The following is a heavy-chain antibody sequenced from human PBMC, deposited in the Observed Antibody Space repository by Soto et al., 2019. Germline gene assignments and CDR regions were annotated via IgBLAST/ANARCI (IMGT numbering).Heavy chain of an antibody. CDR1: GGTFSIYA. V-gene: IGHV1-69*13. Sequence: GASVKVSCKAAGGTFSIYAISWVRQAPGQGLEWMGGIIPIFGTADYAQKFQGRVTITADESTSTAYMELSSLRSEDTAVYYCAREPYSSGFPGDNWFDPWGKGTLVTVSS. CDR2: IIPIFGTA. D-gene: IGHD6-19*01. CDR3: AREPYSSGFPGDNWFDP. J-gene: IGHJ5*02.